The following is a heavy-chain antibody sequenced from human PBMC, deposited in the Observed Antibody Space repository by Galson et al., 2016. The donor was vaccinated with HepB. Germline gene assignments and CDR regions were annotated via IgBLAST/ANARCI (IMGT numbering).Heavy chain of an antibody. CDR2: VSNTGTT. Sequence: SETLSLTCYVSGGSVSSGRYYWTWIRQPPGKGLEWIGYVSNTGTTNRNPSLKSRVTISIDTSNNQFSLRLSSVTAADTAVYYCTVQVVLLGHDALDIWVQGTMVAVSS. V-gene: IGHV4-61*01. J-gene: IGHJ3*02. CDR1: GGSVSSGRYY. D-gene: IGHD2-15*01. CDR3: TVQVVLLGHDALDI.